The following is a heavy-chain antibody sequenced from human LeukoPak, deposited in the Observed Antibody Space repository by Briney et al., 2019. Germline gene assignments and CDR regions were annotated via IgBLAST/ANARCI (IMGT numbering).Heavy chain of an antibody. CDR2: INHSGST. J-gene: IGHJ4*02. V-gene: IGHV4-34*01. Sequence: SETLSLTCAVYGGSFSGYYWSWIRQPPGKGLEWIGEINHSGSTNYNPSLKSRVTISVDTSKNQFSLKLSSVTAADTAVYYGARGGDQWLEGVSYFDYWGQGTLVTVSS. D-gene: IGHD6-19*01. CDR3: ARGGDQWLEGVSYFDY. CDR1: GGSFSGYY.